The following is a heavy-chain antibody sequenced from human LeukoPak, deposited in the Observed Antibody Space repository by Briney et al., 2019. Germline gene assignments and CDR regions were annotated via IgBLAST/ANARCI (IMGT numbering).Heavy chain of an antibody. D-gene: IGHD6-19*01. V-gene: IGHV1-18*01. CDR2: ISAYNGNT. CDR3: AKDLNSYGYSSGAY. CDR1: GYTFTSYG. J-gene: IGHJ4*02. Sequence: ASVKVSCKASGYTFTSYGISWVRQAPGQGLEWMGWISAYNGNTNYAQKLQGRVTMTTDTSTSTAYMELRSLRSDDTAVYYCAKDLNSYGYSSGAYWGQGTLVTVSS.